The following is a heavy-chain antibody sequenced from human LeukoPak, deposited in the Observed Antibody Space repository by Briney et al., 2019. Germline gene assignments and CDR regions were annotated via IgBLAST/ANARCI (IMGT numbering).Heavy chain of an antibody. J-gene: IGHJ4*02. D-gene: IGHD4-17*01. CDR1: GYAFTGYY. CDR3: ARMSGDDSPPG. Sequence: AASVKVSCKASGYAFTGYYMHWVRQAPGQGLEWMGWINPNSGGTNYAQKFQGRVTMTRDTSISTAYMELSRLRSDDTAVYYCARMSGDDSPPGWGQGTLVTVSS. V-gene: IGHV1-2*02. CDR2: INPNSGGT.